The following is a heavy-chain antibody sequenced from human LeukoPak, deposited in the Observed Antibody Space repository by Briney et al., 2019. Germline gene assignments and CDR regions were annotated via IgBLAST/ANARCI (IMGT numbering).Heavy chain of an antibody. J-gene: IGHJ4*02. CDR2: IYNSGST. CDR1: GGSIGSYY. CDR3: ARPSRDGYSYTFDY. D-gene: IGHD5-24*01. Sequence: SETVSLTCTVSGGSIGSYYWSWVRQPPGKGLEWIGYIYNSGSTNYSPSLKSRVSISVDTPKNQFSLRLSSVTAADTAVYYCARPSRDGYSYTFDYWGQGILVTVSS. V-gene: IGHV4-59*01.